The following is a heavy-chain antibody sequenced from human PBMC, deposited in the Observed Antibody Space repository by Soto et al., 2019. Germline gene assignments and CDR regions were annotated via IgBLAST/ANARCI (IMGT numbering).Heavy chain of an antibody. D-gene: IGHD3-3*01. J-gene: IGHJ6*02. CDR3: AKDLEWFPPDYDYYGMDV. CDR2: ISYDGSNK. Sequence: PGGSLRLSCAASGFTFSSYGMHWVRQAPGKGLEWVAVISYDGSNKYYADSVKGRFTISRDNSKNTLYLQMNSLRAEDTAVYYCAKDLEWFPPDYDYYGMDVWGQGTTVTVSS. V-gene: IGHV3-30*18. CDR1: GFTFSSYG.